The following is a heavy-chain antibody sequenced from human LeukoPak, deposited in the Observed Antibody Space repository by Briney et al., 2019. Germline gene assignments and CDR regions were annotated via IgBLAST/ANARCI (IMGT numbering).Heavy chain of an antibody. J-gene: IGHJ4*02. CDR2: YSGST. CDR3: ARSSYGAGSKPYWVDY. D-gene: IGHD3-10*01. Sequence: SETLSLTCTVSGGSISSGSYYWAWIRQPPGKGLEYIGSYSGSTYYNPSLKSRVTISVDTSKKQFSLKLSSVTAADTAVYYCARSSYGAGSKPYWVDYWGQGTLVTVSS. CDR1: GGSISSGSYY. V-gene: IGHV4-39*01.